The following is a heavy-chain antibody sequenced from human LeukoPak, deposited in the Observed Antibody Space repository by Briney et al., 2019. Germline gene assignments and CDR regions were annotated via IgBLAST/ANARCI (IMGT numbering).Heavy chain of an antibody. CDR3: AKEVVVVALDY. V-gene: IGHV3-21*01. D-gene: IGHD2-15*01. CDR1: GFTFNRYS. J-gene: IGHJ4*02. CDR2: ISSSSSYI. Sequence: GSLRLSCAASGFTFNRYSMNWVRQAPGKGLEWVSSISSSSSYIYYADSVKGRFTISRDNAKNSLSLQMNSLRAEDTAVYYCAKEVVVVALDYWGQGTLVTVSS.